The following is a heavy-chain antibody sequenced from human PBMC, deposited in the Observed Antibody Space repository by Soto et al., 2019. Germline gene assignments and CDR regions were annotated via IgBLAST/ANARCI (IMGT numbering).Heavy chain of an antibody. CDR2: ISGSGSTI. V-gene: IGHV3-11*04. Sequence: LSLTCTVSGGSISSGGYYWSWIRQTPGKRLEWIAKISGSGSTINYADSVKGRFTISRDNVQRTLHLQMDSLRVEDTGVYYCARGGVYWGRGTLVTVSS. J-gene: IGHJ1*01. CDR3: ARGGVY. D-gene: IGHD2-8*01. CDR1: GGSISSGGYY.